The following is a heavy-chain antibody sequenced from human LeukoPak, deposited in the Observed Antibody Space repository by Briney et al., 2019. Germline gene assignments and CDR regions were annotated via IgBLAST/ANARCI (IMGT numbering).Heavy chain of an antibody. CDR1: GFTFSSYW. J-gene: IGHJ4*02. CDR2: ISGSGGST. Sequence: GGSLRLSCAASGFTFSSYWMSWVRQAPGKGLEWVSAISGSGGSTYYADSVKGRFTISRDNSKNTLYLQMNSLRAEDTAVYYCARGSGNYFIYWGQGTLVTVSS. V-gene: IGHV3-23*01. D-gene: IGHD1-26*01. CDR3: ARGSGNYFIY.